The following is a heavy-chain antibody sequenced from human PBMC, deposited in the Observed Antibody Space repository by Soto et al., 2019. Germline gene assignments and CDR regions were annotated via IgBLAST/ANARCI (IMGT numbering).Heavy chain of an antibody. V-gene: IGHV4-4*02. D-gene: IGHD3-10*01. CDR1: GGSISSSNW. CDR2: IYHSGST. Sequence: SETLSLTGAGSGGSISSSNWWSWVRQPPGKGLEWIGEIYHSGSTNYNPSLKSRVTISVDKSKNQFSLKLSSVTAADTAVYYCARVRRANYYGSGSYYPWFDPWGQGTLVTVSS. CDR3: ARVRRANYYGSGSYYPWFDP. J-gene: IGHJ5*02.